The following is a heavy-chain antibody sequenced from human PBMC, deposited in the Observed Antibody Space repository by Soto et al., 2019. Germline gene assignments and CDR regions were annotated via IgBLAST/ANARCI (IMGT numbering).Heavy chain of an antibody. CDR1: RFTFSSYA. J-gene: IGHJ4*02. V-gene: IGHV3-23*01. Sequence: PGGSLRLSCAASRFTFSSYAMSWVRQAPGKGLEWVSTISGNGNSAYYPDSVKGRFTISRDNSRNILHLQMNGLRAEDTAVYYCATGKENPVFGVNTLFDYWGQGTLVTVSS. CDR2: ISGNGNSA. CDR3: ATGKENPVFGVNTLFDY. D-gene: IGHD3-3*01.